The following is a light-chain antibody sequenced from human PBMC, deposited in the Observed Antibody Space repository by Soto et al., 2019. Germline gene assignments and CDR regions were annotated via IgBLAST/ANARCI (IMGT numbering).Light chain of an antibody. CDR1: QTISSW. Sequence: DIQMAHAPATLSASVGDRGSSTFLASQTISSWLAWYQQKPGKAPKLLIYDASSLESGVPSRFSGSGSGTEFPLTITSLQPDDFATYYCQHSYSTPPGTFGQGTKVDI. J-gene: IGKJ1*01. V-gene: IGKV1-5*01. CDR2: DAS. CDR3: QHSYSTPPGT.